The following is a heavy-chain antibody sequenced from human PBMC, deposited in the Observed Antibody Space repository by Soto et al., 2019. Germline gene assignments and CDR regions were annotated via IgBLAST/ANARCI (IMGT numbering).Heavy chain of an antibody. Sequence: PGRSLRLSCVVSGFCFSDYYMSWIRQAPGKGLEWISYISNTGSTKYYADSVKGRFTISSDNAKNSLYLQMNSLRGEDTAVYYCARDYYGDYILDYWGQGTLVTGSS. J-gene: IGHJ4*02. CDR3: ARDYYGDYILDY. CDR2: ISNTGSTK. V-gene: IGHV3-11*01. D-gene: IGHD4-17*01. CDR1: GFCFSDYY.